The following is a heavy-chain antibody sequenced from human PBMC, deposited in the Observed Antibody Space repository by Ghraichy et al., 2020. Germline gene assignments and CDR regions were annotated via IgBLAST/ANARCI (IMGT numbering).Heavy chain of an antibody. D-gene: IGHD2-2*01. CDR1: GGSFSGYY. Sequence: SETLSLTSAVXGGSFSGYYWSWIRQPPGKGLEWIGEINHSGSTNYNPSLKSRVTISVDTSKNQFSLKLSSVTAADTAVYYCARVVVVPAAMSGDRWNFDYWGQGTLVTVSS. V-gene: IGHV4-34*01. CDR2: INHSGST. CDR3: ARVVVVPAAMSGDRWNFDY. J-gene: IGHJ4*02.